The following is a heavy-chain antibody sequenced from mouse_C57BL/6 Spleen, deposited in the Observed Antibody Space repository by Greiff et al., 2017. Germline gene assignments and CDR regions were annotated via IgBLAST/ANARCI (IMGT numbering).Heavy chain of an antibody. Sequence: VQLQQSGAELVKPGASVKISCKASGYAFSSYWMNWVKPRPGKGLEWIGQIYPGDGDTNYNGKFKGKATLTADKSSSTAYMQLSSLTSEDSAVYFCARSSSGDPYYFDYWGQGTTLTVSS. J-gene: IGHJ2*01. CDR2: IYPGDGDT. D-gene: IGHD2-10*02. V-gene: IGHV1-80*01. CDR3: ARSSSGDPYYFDY. CDR1: GYAFSSYW.